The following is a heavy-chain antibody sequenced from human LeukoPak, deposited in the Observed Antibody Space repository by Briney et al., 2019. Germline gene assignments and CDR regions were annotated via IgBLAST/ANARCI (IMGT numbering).Heavy chain of an antibody. J-gene: IGHJ6*03. CDR3: ARGYSSSWHHYYYYMDV. D-gene: IGHD6-13*01. Sequence: PGGSLRLSCAASGFTFSSHSMNWVRQAPGKGLEWVSSISSSSSYIYYADSVKGRFTISRDNAKNSLYLQMNSLRAEDTAVYYCARGYSSSWHHYYYYMDVWGKGTTVTVSS. CDR1: GFTFSSHS. CDR2: ISSSSSYI. V-gene: IGHV3-21*01.